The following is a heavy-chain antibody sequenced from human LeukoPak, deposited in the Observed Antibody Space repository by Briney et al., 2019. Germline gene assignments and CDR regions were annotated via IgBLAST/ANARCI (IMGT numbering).Heavy chain of an antibody. CDR2: IYTSGST. CDR3: ARQEIAAAGTYFQH. Sequence: SQTLSLTCTVSGGSISGGSYYWSWIRQPAGKGLEWIGRIYTSGSTNYNPSLKSRVTISVDTSKNQFSLKLSSVTAADTAVYYCARQEIAAAGTYFQHWGQGTLVTVSS. D-gene: IGHD6-13*01. CDR1: GGSISGGSYY. V-gene: IGHV4-61*02. J-gene: IGHJ1*01.